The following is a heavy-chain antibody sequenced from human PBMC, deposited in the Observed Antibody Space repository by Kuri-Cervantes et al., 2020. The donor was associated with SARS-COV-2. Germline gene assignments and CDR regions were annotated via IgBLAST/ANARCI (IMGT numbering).Heavy chain of an antibody. J-gene: IGHJ4*02. D-gene: IGHD3-10*01. V-gene: IGHV4-59*12. Sequence: SETLSLTCTVSGGSISSYYWGWIRQPPGKGLEWIGYIYYTGSPNYNPSLKSRVSISVDTSKNQFSLKLSSVTAADTAVYYCARERSYGSGSARGGWGQGTLVTVSS. CDR3: ARERSYGSGSARGG. CDR2: IYYTGSP. CDR1: GGSISSYY.